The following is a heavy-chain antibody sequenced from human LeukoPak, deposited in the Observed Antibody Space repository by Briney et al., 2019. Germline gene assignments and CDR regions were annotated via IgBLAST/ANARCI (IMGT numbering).Heavy chain of an antibody. CDR2: ISSSSSYI. Sequence: GGSLRLSCAASGFTFSSYSMNWVRQAPGKGREWVSSISSSSSYIYYADSEKGRFTISRDNAKNSLYLQMNSLRAEDTAVYYCARDSGDYLIDYWGQGTLVTVSS. D-gene: IGHD4-17*01. J-gene: IGHJ4*02. CDR3: ARDSGDYLIDY. CDR1: GFTFSSYS. V-gene: IGHV3-21*01.